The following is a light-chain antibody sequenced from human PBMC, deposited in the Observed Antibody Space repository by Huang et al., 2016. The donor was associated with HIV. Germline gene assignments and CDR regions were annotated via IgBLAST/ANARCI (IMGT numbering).Light chain of an antibody. V-gene: IGKV3-20*01. CDR3: QQYGTSPLT. J-gene: IGKJ1*01. CDR1: ETIASNY. CDR2: GAS. Sequence: EVVLTQSPGTLSLSPGKRVALSCRASETIASNYLAWYRQSPGQAPRLLIYGASNRATDTPDRFSGSGSGTDFTLTITKLEPEDSAVYYCQQYGTSPLTFGQGTRVETK.